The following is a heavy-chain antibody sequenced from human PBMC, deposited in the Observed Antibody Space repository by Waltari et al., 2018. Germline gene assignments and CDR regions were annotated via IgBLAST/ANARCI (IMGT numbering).Heavy chain of an antibody. CDR2: IKGNGSFT. CDR1: GFIFSSYW. Sequence: VQLVESGGGLVQPGGSLRRSCAASGFIFSSYWWHWVSQVAGKGLVWISRIKGNGSFTDYADSVRGRFTISRDNAKTTLYLQMNSLGAEDTAVYFCVRDASWNIDYWGQGTLVTVSS. D-gene: IGHD1-1*01. V-gene: IGHV3-74*01. CDR3: VRDASWNIDY. J-gene: IGHJ4*02.